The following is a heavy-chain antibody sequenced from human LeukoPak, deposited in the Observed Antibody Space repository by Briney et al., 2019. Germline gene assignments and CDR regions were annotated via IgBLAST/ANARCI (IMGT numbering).Heavy chain of an antibody. CDR3: ARAGSGYDYDGGGAFDI. D-gene: IGHD5-12*01. CDR1: GGSISSSNYY. CDR2: IYYSGRT. J-gene: IGHJ3*02. V-gene: IGHV4-39*01. Sequence: PSETLSLTCTVSGGSISSSNYYWGYIRQPPGKGLEWIASIYYSGRTHYKPSLESRVTISVDTSKSQFSLKLSSVTAADTAVYYCARAGSGYDYDGGGAFDIWGQGTMVTVSS.